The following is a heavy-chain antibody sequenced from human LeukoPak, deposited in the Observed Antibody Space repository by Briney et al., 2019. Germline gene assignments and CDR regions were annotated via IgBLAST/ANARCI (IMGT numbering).Heavy chain of an antibody. CDR2: INPSSGGT. D-gene: IGHD4-17*01. Sequence: ASVKVSCKASGYTFTGYYIHWVRQAPGQGLEWMGWINPSSGGTKSAQKFQGRVTMTRDTSISTAYMELSRLGSDDTAVYYCARDSETTVTPGWFDPWGQGTLVTVSS. CDR1: GYTFTGYY. CDR3: ARDSETTVTPGWFDP. J-gene: IGHJ5*02. V-gene: IGHV1-2*02.